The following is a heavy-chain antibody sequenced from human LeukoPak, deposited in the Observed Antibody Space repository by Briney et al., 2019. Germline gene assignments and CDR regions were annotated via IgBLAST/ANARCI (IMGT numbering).Heavy chain of an antibody. D-gene: IGHD6-19*01. CDR3: ARHGSSGWYSPFDY. J-gene: IGHJ4*02. V-gene: IGHV4-39*07. CDR2: IYYSGST. CDR1: GGSISSSSYY. Sequence: SETLSLTCTVSGGSISSSSYYWGWIRQPPGKGLEWIGSIYYSGSTYYNPSLKSRVTISVDTSKNQFSLKLSSVTAADTAVYYCARHGSSGWYSPFDYWGQGTLVTVSS.